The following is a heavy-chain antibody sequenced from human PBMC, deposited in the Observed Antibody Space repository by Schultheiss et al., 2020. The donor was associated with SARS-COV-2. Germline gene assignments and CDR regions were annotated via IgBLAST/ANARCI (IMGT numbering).Heavy chain of an antibody. CDR2: ISGSGGST. CDR3: TTAVGYCSSTSCRTDY. Sequence: GGSLRLSCAASGFTFSSYAMHWVRQAPGKGLEWVSAISGSGGSTYYADSVKGRFTISRDNSKNTLYLQMNSLRAEDTAVYYCTTAVGYCSSTSCRTDYWGQGTLVTVSS. J-gene: IGHJ4*02. V-gene: IGHV3-23*01. CDR1: GFTFSSYA. D-gene: IGHD2-2*01.